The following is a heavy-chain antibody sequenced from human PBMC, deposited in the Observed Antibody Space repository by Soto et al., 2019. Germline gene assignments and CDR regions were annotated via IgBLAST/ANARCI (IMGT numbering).Heavy chain of an antibody. CDR3: ARDRRVVVVAATPGYAFDI. CDR1: GGSISSYY. Sequence: QVQRQESGPGLVKPSETLSLTCTVSGGSISSYYWSWIRQPPGKGLECIGYIYYSGSTNYNPSLKGRVTISVDTAKNQFSLKLSSVTAADTAVYYCARDRRVVVVAATPGYAFDIWGQGTMVTVSS. D-gene: IGHD2-15*01. V-gene: IGHV4-59*01. CDR2: IYYSGST. J-gene: IGHJ3*02.